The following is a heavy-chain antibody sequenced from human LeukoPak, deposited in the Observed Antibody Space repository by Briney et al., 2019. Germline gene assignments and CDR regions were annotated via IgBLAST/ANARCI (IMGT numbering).Heavy chain of an antibody. CDR1: GYTFSSSH. V-gene: IGHV1-46*01. D-gene: IGHD2-15*01. J-gene: IGHJ5*02. CDR2: INPSSGTA. Sequence: ASVKVSCKASGYTFSSSHMHWVRQAPGQGLEWMGIINPSSGTASYAQKFQGRVTMTRDTSTSTVYMELSSLRSEDTAVYYCARDPCSGGSCYNWSDPWGQGTLVTVSS. CDR3: ARDPCSGGSCYNWSDP.